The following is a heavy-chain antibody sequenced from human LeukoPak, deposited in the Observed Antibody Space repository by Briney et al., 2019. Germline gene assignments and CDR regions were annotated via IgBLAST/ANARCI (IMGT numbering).Heavy chain of an antibody. J-gene: IGHJ6*02. CDR2: ISSSSSYT. D-gene: IGHD3-16*01. V-gene: IGHV3-11*06. Sequence: GGSLRLSCAASGLTFSDYYMSWIRQAPGKGLECVSYISSSSSYTNYADSVKGRFTISRDNAKNSLYLQMDSLRAEDTAVYYCARGLRYYYYGMDVWGQGTTVTVSS. CDR3: ARGLRYYYYGMDV. CDR1: GLTFSDYY.